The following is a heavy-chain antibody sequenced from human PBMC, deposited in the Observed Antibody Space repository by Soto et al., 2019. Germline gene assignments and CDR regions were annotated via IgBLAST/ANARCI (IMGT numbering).Heavy chain of an antibody. CDR3: ACIFSGGYGYGFYYYGIDV. CDR1: GGSISSYY. CDR2: IYYSGST. D-gene: IGHD5-18*01. Sequence: PSETLSLTCTVSGGSISSYYWSWIRQPPGKGLEWIGYIYYSGSTYYNPSLKSRVTISVDTSKNQFSLKLSSVTAADTAVYYCACIFSGGYGYGFYYYGIDVWGQGTTVSVSS. J-gene: IGHJ6*02. V-gene: IGHV4-59*04.